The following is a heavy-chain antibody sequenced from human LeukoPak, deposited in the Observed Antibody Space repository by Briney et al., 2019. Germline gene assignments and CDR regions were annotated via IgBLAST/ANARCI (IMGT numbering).Heavy chain of an antibody. CDR2: VYYDGIN. J-gene: IGHJ4*02. D-gene: IGHD3-16*01. CDR1: GGSLNNTLFY. Sequence: SETLSLTCTVSGGSLNNTLFYWGWIRQPPGMELEWIGTVYYDGINYSGPSLKSRDDTTVETYKNQNSLRLDYVTAEDTAVYYCAKISRWGPYWGQGNLVTVTA. V-gene: IGHV4-39*07. CDR3: AKISRWGPY.